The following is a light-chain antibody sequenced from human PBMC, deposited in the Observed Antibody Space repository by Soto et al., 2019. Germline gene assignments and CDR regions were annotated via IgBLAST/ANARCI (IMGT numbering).Light chain of an antibody. Sequence: QSALTQPASVSGSPGQSITISCTGTSSDVGAYNYVSWYQHHPGNAPKLMIYDVSNWPSGVSNRFSGSKSGNTASLTISGLQAEDEADYYCSSYTSSSTYVFGTGTKVTVL. V-gene: IGLV2-14*03. J-gene: IGLJ1*01. CDR3: SSYTSSSTYV. CDR2: DVS. CDR1: SSDVGAYNY.